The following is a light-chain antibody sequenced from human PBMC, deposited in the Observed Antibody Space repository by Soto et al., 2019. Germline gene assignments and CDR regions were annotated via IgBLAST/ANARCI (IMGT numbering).Light chain of an antibody. CDR2: GAS. CDR3: QPYNNWPLT. Sequence: EIVMTQYPATLSVSPGERATLSCRASQSVSSNLAWYQQKPGQAPRLLIYGASSRATGIPARFSGSRSGPEFTLTINSLQSEDFAIYYCQPYNNWPLTFGGGTKVDIK. CDR1: QSVSSN. V-gene: IGKV3-15*01. J-gene: IGKJ4*01.